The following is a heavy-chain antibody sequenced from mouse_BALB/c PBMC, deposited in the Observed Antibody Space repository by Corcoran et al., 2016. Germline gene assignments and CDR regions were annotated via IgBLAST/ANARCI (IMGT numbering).Heavy chain of an antibody. CDR3: ARGDYDTWFAY. Sequence: QIQLVQSGPELKKPGETVKISCKASGYTFTNYGMNWVKQAPGKGLKWMGWINTYTGEPTYADDFKGRFAFSLETSASTAYLQINNLKNEDTATYFCARGDYDTWFAYWGQGTLVTVSP. D-gene: IGHD2-4*01. CDR1: GYTFTNYG. J-gene: IGHJ3*01. CDR2: INTYTGEP. V-gene: IGHV9-3-1*01.